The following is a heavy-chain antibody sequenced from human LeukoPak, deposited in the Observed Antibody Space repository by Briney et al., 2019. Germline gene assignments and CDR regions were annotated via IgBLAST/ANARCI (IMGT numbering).Heavy chain of an antibody. CDR2: IKLYNDNP. CDR3: ARPTSTPSNYYHMDV. V-gene: IGHV1-8*01. CDR1: GYTLTNND. J-gene: IGHJ6*03. D-gene: IGHD1-1*01. Sequence: ASVKVSCKASGYTLTNNDMNGVGQATGQGREGMGWIKLYNDNPGNAHKFQGRVIMTICTAINTLSMELSSLTFGDTAIYFCARPTSTPSNYYHMDVWGKGTTVTVSS.